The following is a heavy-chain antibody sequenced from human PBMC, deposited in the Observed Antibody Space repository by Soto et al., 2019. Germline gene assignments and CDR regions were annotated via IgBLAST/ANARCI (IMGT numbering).Heavy chain of an antibody. D-gene: IGHD6-6*01. CDR2: IYSGGST. CDR3: ARDMYSSSYYFDY. CDR1: GFTVSSNY. V-gene: IGHV3-53*01. Sequence: GGSLRLSCAASGFTVSSNYMSWVRQAPGKGLEWVSVIYSGGSTYYADSVKGRFTISRDNSKNTLYLQMNSLRAEDTAVYYCARDMYSSSYYFDYWGQGPLVTVSS. J-gene: IGHJ4*02.